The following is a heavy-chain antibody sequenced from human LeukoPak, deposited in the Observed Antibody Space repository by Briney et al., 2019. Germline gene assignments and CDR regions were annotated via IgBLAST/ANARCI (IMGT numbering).Heavy chain of an antibody. D-gene: IGHD4-17*01. CDR2: IYYSGST. CDR3: ARGDYGVDSPFDY. Sequence: SQTLSLTCTVSGGSISSGGYYWSWIRQHPGKGLEWIGYIYYSGSTYYNPSLKSRVTISVDTSKNQFSLKLSSVTAADTAVYYCARGDYGVDSPFDYWGQGTLVTVSS. CDR1: GGSISSGGYY. J-gene: IGHJ4*02. V-gene: IGHV4-31*03.